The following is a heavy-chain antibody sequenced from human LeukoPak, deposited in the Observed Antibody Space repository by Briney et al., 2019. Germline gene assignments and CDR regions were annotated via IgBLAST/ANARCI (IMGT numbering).Heavy chain of an antibody. V-gene: IGHV3-23*01. D-gene: IGHD6-19*01. Sequence: GGSLRLSCAASGFTFSMYSMAWVRQAPGKGLEWVSVINDRGGYIQYADSVRGRFTISRDNYQNTLFLQMNSLRAEDTAVYYCVKERDRGIEVADDFDYWGQGTLVTVSS. CDR1: GFTFSMYS. CDR2: INDRGGYI. CDR3: VKERDRGIEVADDFDY. J-gene: IGHJ4*02.